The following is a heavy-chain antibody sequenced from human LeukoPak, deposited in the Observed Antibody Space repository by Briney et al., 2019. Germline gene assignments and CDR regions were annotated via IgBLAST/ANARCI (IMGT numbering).Heavy chain of an antibody. CDR2: ISSSGNTI. Sequence: AGGSLRLSCAASGFTFSTYSMNWVRQAPGKGLEWVSYISSSGNTIYYADSVKGRFTISRDNAKNSLYLQMNSLRAEDTAVYYCARVILNPGTPENAFDVWGQGTMVTVS. V-gene: IGHV3-48*01. CDR3: ARVILNPGTPENAFDV. J-gene: IGHJ3*01. CDR1: GFTFSTYS. D-gene: IGHD1-14*01.